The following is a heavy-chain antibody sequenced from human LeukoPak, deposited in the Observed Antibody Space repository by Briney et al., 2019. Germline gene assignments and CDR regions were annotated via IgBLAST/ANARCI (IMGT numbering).Heavy chain of an antibody. CDR3: ARDSGTDYYDSSGSIDY. CDR1: GFTCSSYA. J-gene: IGHJ4*02. V-gene: IGHV3-30*01. D-gene: IGHD3-22*01. Sequence: PGGSLRLSCAASGFTCSSYAMHWLRQAPGKGLEWVAVISYDGSNKYYADSVKGRFTISRDNSKNTLYLQMNSLRAEDTAVYYCARDSGTDYYDSSGSIDYWGQGTLVTVSS. CDR2: ISYDGSNK.